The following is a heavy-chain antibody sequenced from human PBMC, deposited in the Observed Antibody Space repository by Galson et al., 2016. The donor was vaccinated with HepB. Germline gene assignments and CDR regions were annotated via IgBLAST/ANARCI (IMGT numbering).Heavy chain of an antibody. CDR2: ISSSSTYI. V-gene: IGHV3-21*01. J-gene: IGHJ4*02. CDR1: GFTFSSYS. D-gene: IGHD1-26*01. Sequence: SLRLSCAVSGFTFSSYSMMWVRQAPGKGLEWVSSISSSSTYIYSADSVKGRFTISRDNAKNTLYMQMNSLRAEDTAVYYCGRGSYGSWGSVWYWGQGTLVTVSS. CDR3: GRGSYGSWGSVWY.